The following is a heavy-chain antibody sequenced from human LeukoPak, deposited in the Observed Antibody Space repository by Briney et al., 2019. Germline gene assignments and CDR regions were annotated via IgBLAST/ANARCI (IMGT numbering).Heavy chain of an antibody. CDR2: ISYDGSNK. J-gene: IGHJ1*01. V-gene: IGHV3-30*18. D-gene: IGHD3-22*01. CDR3: AKGPFYHGSSDYYDAENFQH. Sequence: GGSLRLSCAASGFTFSSYGMHWVRQAPGKGLEWVAVISYDGSNKYYADSVKGRFTISRDNSKNTLYLQMNSLRAEDTAVYYCAKGPFYHGSSDYYDAENFQHWGQGTLVTVSS. CDR1: GFTFSSYG.